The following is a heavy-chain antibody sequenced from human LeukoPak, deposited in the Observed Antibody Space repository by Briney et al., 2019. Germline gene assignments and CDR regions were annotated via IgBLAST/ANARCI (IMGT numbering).Heavy chain of an antibody. V-gene: IGHV4-39*07. CDR3: ARTENNPAAGFDY. CDR2: IYYSGST. D-gene: IGHD6-13*01. CDR1: GGSISSSSYY. Sequence: PSETLSLTCTVSGGSISSSSYYWGWIRQPPGKGLEWIGSIYYSGSTYYNPSLKSRVTISVDTSKNQFSLKLSSVTAADTAVYYCARTENNPAAGFDYWGQGTLVTVSS. J-gene: IGHJ4*02.